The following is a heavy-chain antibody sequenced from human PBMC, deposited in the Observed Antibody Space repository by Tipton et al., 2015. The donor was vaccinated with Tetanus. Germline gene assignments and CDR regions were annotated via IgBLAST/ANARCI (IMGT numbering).Heavy chain of an antibody. CDR3: ARVEYSSSSMSYYYYGMDV. CDR1: GGTFSSYA. CDR2: IIPIFGTA. D-gene: IGHD6-6*01. V-gene: IGHV1-69*13. J-gene: IGHJ6*02. Sequence: QSGPEVKKPGASVKVSCKASGGTFSSYAISWVRQAPGQGLEWMGGIIPIFGTANYAQKFQGRVTITADESTSTAYMELSSLRSEDTAVYYCARVEYSSSSMSYYYYGMDVWGQGTTVTVSS.